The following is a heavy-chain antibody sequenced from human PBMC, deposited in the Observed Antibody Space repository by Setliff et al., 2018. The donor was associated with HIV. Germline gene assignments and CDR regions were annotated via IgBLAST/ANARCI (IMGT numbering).Heavy chain of an antibody. CDR2: INGYNGNT. CDR3: ARIRAAALLNAFDI. D-gene: IGHD2-15*01. CDR1: GYTFTNFA. J-gene: IGHJ3*02. V-gene: IGHV1-18*01. Sequence: ASVKVSCKTSGYTFTNFAISWVRQAPGQGLEWMGWINGYNGNTNYAQNFQGRVTMTTDTTSSTAYMELRSLRSDDTAMYYCARIRAAALLNAFDILGQGTMVT.